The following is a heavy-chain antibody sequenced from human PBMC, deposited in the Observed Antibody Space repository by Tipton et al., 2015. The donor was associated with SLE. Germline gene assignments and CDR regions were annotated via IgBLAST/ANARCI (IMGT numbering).Heavy chain of an antibody. CDR2: AYTTGSP. CDR1: GVSISSASYY. CDR3: ARTLDALDI. J-gene: IGHJ3*02. Sequence: TLSLTCTVSGVSISSASYYWNWIRQPAGKGLEWIGRAYTTGSPYYNPSLESRVAISMDTSNNQFSLKLTAVTAADTAVYYCARTLDALDIWGQGTMVTVSS. V-gene: IGHV4-61*02.